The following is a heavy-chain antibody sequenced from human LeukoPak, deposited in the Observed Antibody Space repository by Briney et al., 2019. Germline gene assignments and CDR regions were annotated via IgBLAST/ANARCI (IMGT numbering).Heavy chain of an antibody. V-gene: IGHV1-69*04. CDR3: ASDPSDYGDYSTDY. D-gene: IGHD4-17*01. CDR2: IIPILGIA. Sequence: GASVKVSCKASGGTFSSYAISWVRQAPGQGLEWMGRIIPILGIANYAQKFQDGVTITADKSTSTAYMELSSLRSEDTAVYYCASDPSDYGDYSTDYWGQGTLVTVSS. J-gene: IGHJ4*02. CDR1: GGTFSSYA.